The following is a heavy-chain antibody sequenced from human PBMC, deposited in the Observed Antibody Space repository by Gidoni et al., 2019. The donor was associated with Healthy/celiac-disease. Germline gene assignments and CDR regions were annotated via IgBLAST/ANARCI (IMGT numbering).Heavy chain of an antibody. CDR1: GFTFSSYA. CDR3: AKFTGTTLYYYYYGMDV. D-gene: IGHD1-7*01. Sequence: EVQLLESGGGLVQPGGSLRLSCAASGFTFSSYAMSWVRQAPGKGLEWVSAIRGSGGSKYYADSVKGRFTISRDNSKNTLYLQMNSLRAEDTAVYYCAKFTGTTLYYYYYGMDVWGQGTTVTVSS. CDR2: IRGSGGSK. J-gene: IGHJ6*02. V-gene: IGHV3-23*01.